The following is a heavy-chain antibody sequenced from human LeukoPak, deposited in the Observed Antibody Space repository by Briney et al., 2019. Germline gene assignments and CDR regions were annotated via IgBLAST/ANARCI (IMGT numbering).Heavy chain of an antibody. Sequence: GASVKVSCKASGGTFSSYAISWVRQAPGQGLEWMGWISAYNGNTNYAQKFQGRVTMTTDTSTSTGYMELRSLRSDDTAVYYCARGLIVANSDSFDYWGQGTLVTVSS. CDR1: GGTFSSYA. V-gene: IGHV1-18*01. D-gene: IGHD5-12*01. J-gene: IGHJ4*02. CDR2: ISAYNGNT. CDR3: ARGLIVANSDSFDY.